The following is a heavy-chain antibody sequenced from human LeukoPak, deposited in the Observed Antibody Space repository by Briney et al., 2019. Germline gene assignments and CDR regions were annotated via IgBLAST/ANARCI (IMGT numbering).Heavy chain of an antibody. CDR1: GYRFANYW. CDR2: IYPGDSDT. D-gene: IGHD4-23*01. CDR3: ARRNYGGDSFYFDF. J-gene: IGHJ4*02. V-gene: IGHV5-51*01. Sequence: GESLKISCKGSGYRFANYWIGWVRQMPGTGLEWMGVIYPGDSDTRYSPSFQGQVTISADKSISTPYLQWSSLKASDTAMYYCARRNYGGDSFYFDFWGQGTLVTVSS.